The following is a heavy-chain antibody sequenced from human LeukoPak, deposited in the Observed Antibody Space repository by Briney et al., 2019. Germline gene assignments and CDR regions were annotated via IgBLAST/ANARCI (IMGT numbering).Heavy chain of an antibody. D-gene: IGHD2-2*01. V-gene: IGHV3-64*01. CDR1: GFTFSSYA. CDR3: ARGRCSSTSCYALFSVPTSGLMNYGMDV. J-gene: IGHJ6*02. Sequence: GGSLRLSCAASGFTFSSYAMHWVRQAPGKGLEYVSAISSNGGSTYYANPVKGRFTISRDNSKNTLYLQMGSLRAEDMAVYYCARGRCSSTSCYALFSVPTSGLMNYGMDVWGQGTTVTVSS. CDR2: ISSNGGST.